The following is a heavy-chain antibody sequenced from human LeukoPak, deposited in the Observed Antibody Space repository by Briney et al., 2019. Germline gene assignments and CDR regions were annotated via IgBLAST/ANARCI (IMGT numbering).Heavy chain of an antibody. J-gene: IGHJ4*02. CDR1: GGSFSGYY. Sequence: PSETLSLTCAVYGGSFSGYYWSWIRQPPGKGPEWIGEINRSGSTNYNPSLKSRVTISVDTSKNQFSLKLSSVTAADTAVYYCARGTYYYDSSGYSRRPVIDYWGQGTLVTVSS. CDR3: ARGTYYYDSSGYSRRPVIDY. CDR2: INRSGST. V-gene: IGHV4-34*01. D-gene: IGHD3-22*01.